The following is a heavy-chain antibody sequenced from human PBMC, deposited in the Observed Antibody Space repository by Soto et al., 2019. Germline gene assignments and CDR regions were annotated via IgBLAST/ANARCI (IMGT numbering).Heavy chain of an antibody. J-gene: IGHJ6*02. D-gene: IGHD3-16*01. CDR1: GGTFSDFA. CDR3: ARDRIQLRLGKYSFNAMDV. Sequence: QVQLVQSGAEMRKPGSSLRVSCKASGGTFSDFAFSWVRQAPGQGLEWMGGIVPRFGSPNYAQKFGGRVTITADTSTSTVYMELSSLRFDDTAVYFCARDRIQLRLGKYSFNAMDVWGLGTTITVSS. V-gene: IGHV1-69*06. CDR2: IVPRFGSP.